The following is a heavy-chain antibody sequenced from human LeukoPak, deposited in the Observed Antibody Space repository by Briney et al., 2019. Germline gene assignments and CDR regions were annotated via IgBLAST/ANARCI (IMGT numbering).Heavy chain of an antibody. Sequence: GGSLRLSCAASGFTFSSYAMSWVRQAPGKGLEWVSAISGSGDSTYYADSVKGRFTISRDNSKNTLYLQMNSLRAEDTAVYYCAKAPYYDFWSGYYTEYYFDYWGQGTLVTVSS. CDR3: AKAPYYDFWSGYYTEYYFDY. V-gene: IGHV3-23*01. J-gene: IGHJ4*02. D-gene: IGHD3-3*01. CDR2: ISGSGDST. CDR1: GFTFSSYA.